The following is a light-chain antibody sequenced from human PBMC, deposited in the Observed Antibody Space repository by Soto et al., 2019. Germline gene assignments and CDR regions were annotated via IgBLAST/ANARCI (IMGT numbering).Light chain of an antibody. CDR3: SSYAGNLYV. V-gene: IGLV2-8*01. CDR2: EVT. Sequence: QSALTQPPSASGSPGQSVTISCTGTSSDVGGYNYVSWYQQHPGKAPKLMIYEVTKRPSGVPDRFSGSKSGNTASLTVSGLQAEDEADYYCSSYAGNLYVFGPGTKVTVL. J-gene: IGLJ1*01. CDR1: SSDVGGYNY.